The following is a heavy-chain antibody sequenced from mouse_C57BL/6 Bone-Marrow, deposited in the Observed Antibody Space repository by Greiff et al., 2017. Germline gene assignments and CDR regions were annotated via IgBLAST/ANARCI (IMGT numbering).Heavy chain of an antibody. CDR3: TRAGLFAY. Sequence: VQLQQSGTVLARPGASVKMSCKTSGYTFTSYWMHWVKQRPGQGLEWIGAIYPGNSDTSYNQKFKGKAKLTAVTSASTADLELSSLTNEDSAVYYCTRAGLFAYWGQGTLVTVSA. J-gene: IGHJ3*01. V-gene: IGHV1-5*01. CDR1: GYTFTSYW. CDR2: IYPGNSDT.